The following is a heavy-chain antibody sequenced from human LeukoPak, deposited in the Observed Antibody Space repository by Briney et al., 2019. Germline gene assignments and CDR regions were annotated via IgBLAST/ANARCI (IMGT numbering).Heavy chain of an antibody. V-gene: IGHV3-30*18. CDR1: GFTFSSYG. CDR3: AKDLIAAAGKVYYGMDV. CDR2: ISYDGSNK. D-gene: IGHD6-13*01. J-gene: IGHJ6*02. Sequence: GGSLRLSCAASGFTFSSYGMHWVRQAPGKGLEWVAVISYDGSNKYYADSVKGRFTISRDNSKSTLYLQMNSLRAEDTAVYYCAKDLIAAAGKVYYGMDVWGQGTTVTVSS.